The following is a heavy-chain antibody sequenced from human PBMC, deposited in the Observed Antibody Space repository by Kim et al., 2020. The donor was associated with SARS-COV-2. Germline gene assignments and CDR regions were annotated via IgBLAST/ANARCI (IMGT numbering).Heavy chain of an antibody. Sequence: SETLSLTCTVSGDSLSSDYWSWNRQPAGKGLEWIGRLYTSGRTNYNPSLQSRVTMSVDMSKNQFSLKLSSVTAADTAVYYCASALGHWGQGTLVPVSS. J-gene: IGHJ4*02. D-gene: IGHD3-16*02. CDR1: GDSLSSDY. CDR2: LYTSGRT. CDR3: ASALGH. V-gene: IGHV4-4*07.